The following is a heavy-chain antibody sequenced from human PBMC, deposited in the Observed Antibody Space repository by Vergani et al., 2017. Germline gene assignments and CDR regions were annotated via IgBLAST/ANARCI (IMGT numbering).Heavy chain of an antibody. J-gene: IGHJ4*02. CDR2: TYYSGLT. CDR3: ARQRPGSGWSPGDFDD. Sequence: QLQLQQSGPGLVKPSETLFLTCTVSADSISSGSYYWGWIRQPPGKSLEWIGSTYYSGLTYYNPSLKSRVAISVDTSKNQFSLKVTSVTAADTAVYFCARQRPGSGWSPGDFDDWGQGILVTVSS. D-gene: IGHD6-19*01. V-gene: IGHV4-39*01. CDR1: ADSISSGSYY.